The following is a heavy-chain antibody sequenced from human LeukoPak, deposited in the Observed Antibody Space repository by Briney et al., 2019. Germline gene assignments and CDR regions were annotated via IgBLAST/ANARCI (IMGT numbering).Heavy chain of an antibody. CDR2: INHSGST. J-gene: IGHJ5*02. D-gene: IGHD6-13*01. CDR3: ARAAAQDSNWFDP. Sequence: SETLSLTCAVYGGSFSGYYWSWIRQPPGKGLEWIGEINHSGSTNYNPSLKSRVTISVDKSKNQFSLKLSSVTAADTAVYYCARAAAQDSNWFDPWGQGTLVTVSS. V-gene: IGHV4-34*01. CDR1: GGSFSGYY.